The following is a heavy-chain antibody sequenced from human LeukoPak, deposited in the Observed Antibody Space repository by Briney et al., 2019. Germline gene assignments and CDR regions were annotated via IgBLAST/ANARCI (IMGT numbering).Heavy chain of an antibody. CDR2: IYYSGST. D-gene: IGHD3-22*01. J-gene: IGHJ4*02. V-gene: IGHV4-31*03. Sequence: SQTLSLTCTVSGGSISSGGYYWNWIRQHPGKGLEWLGYIYYSGSTYYNPSLKSRVTISVDTSKNQFSLKLSSVTAADTAVYYCARSKSPLYDSSGYYTLGYWGQGTLVTVSS. CDR3: ARSKSPLYDSSGYYTLGY. CDR1: GGSISSGGYY.